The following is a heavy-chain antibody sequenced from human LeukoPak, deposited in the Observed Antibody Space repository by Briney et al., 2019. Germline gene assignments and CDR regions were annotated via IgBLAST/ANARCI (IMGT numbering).Heavy chain of an antibody. V-gene: IGHV3-7*01. J-gene: IGHJ6*04. CDR1: GFTFSSYW. Sequence: GGSLRLSCAASGFTFSSYWMSWVRPAPGKGLEWVANIKQDGSEKYYVDSVKGRFTISRDNAKNSLYLQINSPRAEDTAVYYCAELGITMIGGVWGKGTTVTISS. CDR2: IKQDGSEK. CDR3: AELGITMIGGV. D-gene: IGHD3-10*02.